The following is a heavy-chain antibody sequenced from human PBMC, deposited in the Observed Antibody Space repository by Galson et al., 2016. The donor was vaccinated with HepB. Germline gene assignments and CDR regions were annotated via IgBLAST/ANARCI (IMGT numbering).Heavy chain of an antibody. J-gene: IGHJ4*02. D-gene: IGHD3-22*01. CDR2: ISYDRSNK. Sequence: SLRLSCAASGLTFSTYGMHWVRQAPGKGLEWVAVISYDRSNKNYAASVKGRFTISRDNSKNTLYLEMTSLREEETAVYYCAKDYSGYYFDGTGYYNAFDYWGQGALVTVSS. CDR3: AKDYSGYYFDGTGYYNAFDY. V-gene: IGHV3-30*18. CDR1: GLTFSTYG.